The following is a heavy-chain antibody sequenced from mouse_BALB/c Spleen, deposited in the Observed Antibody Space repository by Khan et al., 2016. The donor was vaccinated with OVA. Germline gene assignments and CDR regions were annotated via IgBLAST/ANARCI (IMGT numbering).Heavy chain of an antibody. CDR2: ISYSGST. Sequence: VQLQQSGPGLVKPSQSLSLTCTVTGYSITSGYGWNWIRQFPGNKLEWMGYISYSGSTNYNPSLKSRISITRDTSKNHLFLQLNSVTTEDTATYYCARTARIKYWGQGTTLTVSS. V-gene: IGHV3-2*02. CDR1: GYSITSGYG. D-gene: IGHD1-2*01. CDR3: ARTARIKY. J-gene: IGHJ2*01.